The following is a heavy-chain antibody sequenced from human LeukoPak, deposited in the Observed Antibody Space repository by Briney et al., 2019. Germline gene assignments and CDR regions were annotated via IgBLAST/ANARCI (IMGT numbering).Heavy chain of an antibody. D-gene: IGHD1-14*01. CDR2: IKPDGSES. J-gene: IGHJ4*02. CDR1: GFTFSGYW. V-gene: IGHV3-7*01. CDR3: ARERGRPLDN. Sequence: GGSLRLSCAASGFTFSGYWMTWVRQAPGKGLEWVANIKPDGSESYSVDSVKCRFTISRNNAKNPLYLQMNSLRPEDTAVYYCARERGRPLDNCGQGTLVTVSS.